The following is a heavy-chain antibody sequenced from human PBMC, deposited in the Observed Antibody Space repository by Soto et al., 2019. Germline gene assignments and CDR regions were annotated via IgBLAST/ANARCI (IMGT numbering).Heavy chain of an antibody. Sequence: QVQLVESGGGVVQPGRSLRLSCAASGFTFSSYGMHWVRQAPGKGLEWVAVISYDGSKKYYADSVKGRFTISRDNSKNTLYLQMNSLRAEDTAVYYCAKVGGGSGYDRTGGFDHWGQGTLVTVSS. CDR1: GFTFSSYG. CDR3: AKVGGGSGYDRTGGFDH. CDR2: ISYDGSKK. J-gene: IGHJ5*02. D-gene: IGHD5-12*01. V-gene: IGHV3-30*18.